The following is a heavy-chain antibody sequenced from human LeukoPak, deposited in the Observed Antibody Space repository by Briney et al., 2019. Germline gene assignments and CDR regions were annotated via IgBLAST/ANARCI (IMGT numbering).Heavy chain of an antibody. CDR3: ARDRGSAGGFDY. J-gene: IGHJ4*02. CDR1: GDSIIPYY. Sequence: PSETLSLTCSVSGDSIIPYYWSWFRHPQGRGLEWIAYIYYSGTTNYNPSLKSRVTISVDTSKNQFSLKLSSVTAADTAVYYCARDRGSAGGFDYWGQGTPVTVSS. D-gene: IGHD2-15*01. CDR2: IYYSGTT. V-gene: IGHV4-59*01.